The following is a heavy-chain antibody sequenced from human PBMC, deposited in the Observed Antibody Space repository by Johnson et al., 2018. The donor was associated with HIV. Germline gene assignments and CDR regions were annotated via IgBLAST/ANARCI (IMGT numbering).Heavy chain of an antibody. V-gene: IGHV3-13*01. J-gene: IGHJ3*02. CDR1: GFTFSIYD. CDR3: ARDRMVGPTRTGSLDS. D-gene: IGHD1-26*01. CDR2: IYTSGDT. Sequence: EQLVESGGGLVQPGGSLRLSCAASGFTFSIYDMHWVRQVTGKGLEWVSVIYTSGDTYYAASVRGRLAISRDNSKNTVYLQMSSLRVEDTAIYHCARDRMVGPTRTGSLDSWGKGTMVTVS.